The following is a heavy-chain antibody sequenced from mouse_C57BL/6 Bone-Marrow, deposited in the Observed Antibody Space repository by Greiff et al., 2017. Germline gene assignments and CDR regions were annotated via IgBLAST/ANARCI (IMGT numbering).Heavy chain of an antibody. V-gene: IGHV1-47*01. CDR1: GYTFTTYP. J-gene: IGHJ2*01. Sequence: QVQLKESGAELVKPGASVKMSCKASGYTFTTYPIEWMKQNHGKSLEWIGNFHPYNDDTKYNEKFKGTATLTGEKSSSTVYLELSRLTSDDSAVYYCARGGNYGGYYFDYWGQGTTLTVAS. CDR3: ARGGNYGGYYFDY. D-gene: IGHD2-1*01. CDR2: FHPYNDDT.